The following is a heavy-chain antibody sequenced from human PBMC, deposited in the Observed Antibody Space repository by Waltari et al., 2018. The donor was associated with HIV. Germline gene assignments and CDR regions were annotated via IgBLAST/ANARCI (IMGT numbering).Heavy chain of an antibody. V-gene: IGHV4-34*01. CDR3: ARGQDYDFWSGYYYDY. J-gene: IGHJ4*02. Sequence: QVQLQQWGAGLLKPSETLSLTCAVYGGSFSGYYWSWIRQPPGKGLEWIGESNHSGSTNYNPSLKSRVTISVDTSKNQFSLKLSSVTAADTAVYYCARGQDYDFWSGYYYDYWGQGTLVTVSS. CDR1: GGSFSGYY. D-gene: IGHD3-3*01. CDR2: SNHSGST.